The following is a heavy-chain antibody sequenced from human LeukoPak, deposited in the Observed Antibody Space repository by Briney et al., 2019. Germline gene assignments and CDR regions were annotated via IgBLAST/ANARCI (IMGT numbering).Heavy chain of an antibody. CDR3: ARDGRLAAAGKGGFDY. Sequence: ASVKVSCKASGYTFTSYGTSWVRQAPGQGLEWMGWISAYNGNTNYAQKLQGRVTMTTDTSTSTAYMELRSLRSDDTAVYYCARDGRLAAAGKGGFDYWGQGTLVTVSS. CDR1: GYTFTSYG. CDR2: ISAYNGNT. D-gene: IGHD6-13*01. V-gene: IGHV1-18*01. J-gene: IGHJ4*02.